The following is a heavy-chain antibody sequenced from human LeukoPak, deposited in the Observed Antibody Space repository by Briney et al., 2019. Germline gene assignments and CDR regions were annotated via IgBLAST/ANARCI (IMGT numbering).Heavy chain of an antibody. J-gene: IGHJ4*02. CDR3: ARDMDDILTGYYLVAGGFDY. V-gene: IGHV1-18*01. Sequence: GASVKVSCKASVYTFTSYGISWVRQAPGQGLEWMGWISAYNGNTNYAQKLQGRVTMTTDTSTSTAYMELRSLRSDDTAVYYCARDMDDILTGYYLVAGGFDYWGQGTLVTVSS. CDR1: VYTFTSYG. CDR2: ISAYNGNT. D-gene: IGHD3-9*01.